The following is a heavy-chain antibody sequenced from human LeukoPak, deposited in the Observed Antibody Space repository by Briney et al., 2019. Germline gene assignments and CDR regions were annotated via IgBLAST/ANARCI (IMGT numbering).Heavy chain of an antibody. Sequence: PGESLKISCAASGFTFSSYGMHWVRQAPGKGLEWEAFIRYDGSNKYYADSVKGRFTISRDNSKNTLYLQMNSLRAEDTAVYYCAKDPVPGITMVRGVFDYWGQGTLVTVSS. CDR2: IRYDGSNK. CDR1: GFTFSSYG. D-gene: IGHD3-10*01. V-gene: IGHV3-30*02. CDR3: AKDPVPGITMVRGVFDY. J-gene: IGHJ4*02.